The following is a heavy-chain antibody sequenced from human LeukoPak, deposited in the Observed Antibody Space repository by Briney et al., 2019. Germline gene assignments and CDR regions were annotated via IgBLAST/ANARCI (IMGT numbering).Heavy chain of an antibody. CDR1: GFTFSSYW. J-gene: IGHJ6*03. D-gene: IGHD1-26*01. CDR2: IKEDGSEK. Sequence: PGGSLRLSCAASGFTFSSYWMSWVRQAPGKGLEWVANIKEDGSEKYYVDSVKGRFTISRDNAKNSLCLQMNSLRAEDTAVYYCARVGSYYYYMDVWGKGTTVTVSS. V-gene: IGHV3-7*01. CDR3: ARVGSYYYYMDV.